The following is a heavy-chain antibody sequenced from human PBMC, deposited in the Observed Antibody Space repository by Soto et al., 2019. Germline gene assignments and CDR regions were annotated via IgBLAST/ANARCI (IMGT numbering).Heavy chain of an antibody. CDR1: AFAFSRSA. J-gene: IGHJ5*02. Sequence: EVQLLESGGGLVQPGGSLRLSCAASAFAFSRSAMSWVRQTPGKGLEWVSAISGNGDRTFYADSVKGRVTISRDNSKNTLYLERSSMRVEDTAVYYCAEGLSGSGAWQYFEPWGQGTLVTVSS. CDR3: AEGLSGSGAWQYFEP. CDR2: ISGNGDRT. V-gene: IGHV3-23*01. D-gene: IGHD3-10*01.